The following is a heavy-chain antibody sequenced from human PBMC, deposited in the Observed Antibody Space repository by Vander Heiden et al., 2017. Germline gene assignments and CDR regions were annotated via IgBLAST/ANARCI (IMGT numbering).Heavy chain of an antibody. V-gene: IGHV3-23*01. CDR1: GFPFSSYA. J-gene: IGHJ4*02. Sequence: EVQLLESGGGLVQPGGSLRLSCPASGFPFSSYAMSWVRQAPGKGLEWVSAISGSGGSTYYADSVKGRFTISRDNSKNTLYLQMNSLRAEDTAVYYCAKDLDSSGYYYYFDYWGQGTLVTVSS. CDR2: ISGSGGST. CDR3: AKDLDSSGYYYYFDY. D-gene: IGHD3-22*01.